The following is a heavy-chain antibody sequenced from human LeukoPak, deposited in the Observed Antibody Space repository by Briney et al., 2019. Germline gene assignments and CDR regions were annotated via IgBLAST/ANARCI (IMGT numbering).Heavy chain of an antibody. CDR3: AKEGLQYFDFDF. J-gene: IGHJ4*02. CDR2: FSGVGDT. CDR1: GFTFTRSA. D-gene: IGHD3-9*01. V-gene: IGHV3-23*01. Sequence: GGSLRLSCAASGFTFTRSAMSWVRRPPGKGLEWVSAFSGVGDTYYADSVKGRFTISRDTSRNTLYLQMNSLRAEHTAIYFCAKEGLQYFDFDFWGQGTLVTVSS.